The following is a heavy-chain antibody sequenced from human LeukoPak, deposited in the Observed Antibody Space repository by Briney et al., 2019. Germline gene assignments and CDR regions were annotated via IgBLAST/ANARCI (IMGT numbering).Heavy chain of an antibody. CDR1: GGSFSSTTYY. CDR3: ARGPPIVVVPAASPGYFQH. Sequence: PSQTLSLTCTVSGGSFSSTTYYWSWIRQPAGKGLEWIGRIYTSESTNYNPSLKSRVTISVDTSKNQFSLKLSSVTAADTAVYYCARGPPIVVVPAASPGYFQHWGQGTLVTVSS. V-gene: IGHV4-61*02. J-gene: IGHJ1*01. CDR2: IYTSEST. D-gene: IGHD2-2*01.